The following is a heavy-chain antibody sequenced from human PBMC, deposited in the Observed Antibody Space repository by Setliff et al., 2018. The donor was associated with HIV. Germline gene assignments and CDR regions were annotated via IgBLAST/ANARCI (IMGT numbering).Heavy chain of an antibody. Sequence: SETLSLTCTVSGGSVIISHYYWAWIRQPPGKGLEWIGSISYSGSTNYDPSLKSRVTISLDTSKDQFSLKLSSVTAADTAVYYCARQHYYDSSGRNLMDVWGKGTTVTVSS. V-gene: IGHV4-39*01. CDR2: ISYSGST. D-gene: IGHD3-22*01. CDR3: ARQHYYDSSGRNLMDV. J-gene: IGHJ6*03. CDR1: GGSVIISHYY.